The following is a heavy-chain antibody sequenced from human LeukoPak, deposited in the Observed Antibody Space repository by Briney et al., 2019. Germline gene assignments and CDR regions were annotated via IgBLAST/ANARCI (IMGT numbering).Heavy chain of an antibody. D-gene: IGHD3-3*01. CDR1: GYTFTSHG. Sequence: ASVKVSCKASGYTFTSHGISWVRQAPGQGLEWMGWISAYNGNTNYAQKLQGRVTMTTDTSTSTAYMELRSLRSDDTAVYYCARDRGPAATPYDFWSGYYHYYFDYWGQGTLVTVSS. CDR3: ARDRGPAATPYDFWSGYYHYYFDY. V-gene: IGHV1-18*01. J-gene: IGHJ4*02. CDR2: ISAYNGNT.